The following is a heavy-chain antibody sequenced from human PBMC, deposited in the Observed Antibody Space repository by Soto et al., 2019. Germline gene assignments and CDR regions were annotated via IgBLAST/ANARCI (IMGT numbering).Heavy chain of an antibody. CDR1: GFTFSTYA. Sequence: EVQLLESGGKLVQPGGSLTLSCAASGFTFSTYAMAWVRQAPGKGLEWVSGVSASGLNTDYADPVKGRFYISRDNSKNTVSLHMNSMRAEDTALYYCANDRPRRTSGYVFDYWGQGTHVTVSS. CDR2: VSASGLNT. J-gene: IGHJ4*02. CDR3: ANDRPRRTSGYVFDY. V-gene: IGHV3-23*01. D-gene: IGHD5-18*01.